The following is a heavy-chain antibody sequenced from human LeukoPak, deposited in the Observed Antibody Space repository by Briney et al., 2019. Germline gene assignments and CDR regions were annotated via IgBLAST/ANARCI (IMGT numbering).Heavy chain of an antibody. J-gene: IGHJ4*02. CDR2: IRSKAYGGTT. D-gene: IGHD3-10*01. CDR1: GFTFGDYV. Sequence: GGSLRLSCKASGFTFGDYVMSWVRQAPGKGLEWVGFIRSKAYGGTTEYAASVKGRFTISRDDSKNTAYLQMDSLKTEDTAVYYCTGNYYGSGSYADFDYWGQGTLVTVSS. V-gene: IGHV3-49*04. CDR3: TGNYYGSGSYADFDY.